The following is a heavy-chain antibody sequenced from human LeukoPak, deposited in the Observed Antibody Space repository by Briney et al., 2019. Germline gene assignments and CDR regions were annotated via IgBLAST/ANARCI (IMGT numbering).Heavy chain of an antibody. V-gene: IGHV3-21*01. CDR3: ARDSGNYLDAFDI. CDR1: GFTFSSYS. Sequence: GGSLRLSCAGSGFTFSSYSMNWVRQAPGKGLEWVSSISTSSSYIYYADSVKGRFTISRDNAKNSLYLQMNSLRAEDTAVYYCARDSGNYLDAFDIWGQGTMVTVSS. J-gene: IGHJ3*02. D-gene: IGHD1-7*01. CDR2: ISTSSSYI.